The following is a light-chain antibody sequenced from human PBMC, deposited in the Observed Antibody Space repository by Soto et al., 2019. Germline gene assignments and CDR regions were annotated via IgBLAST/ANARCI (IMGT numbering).Light chain of an antibody. CDR1: QSLLYSDGYNY. CDR3: TQTLRLTRT. CDR2: LGS. V-gene: IGKV2-28*01. Sequence: DIVMTQSPLSLPATPGEPASISCRSSQSLLYSDGYNYLDWYLQKPGQSPQLLIYLGSNRASGDPDSASGTAAGTDFTLNSSRVEAEEIGDYYCTQTLRLTRTVCQGNKGE. J-gene: IGKJ1*01.